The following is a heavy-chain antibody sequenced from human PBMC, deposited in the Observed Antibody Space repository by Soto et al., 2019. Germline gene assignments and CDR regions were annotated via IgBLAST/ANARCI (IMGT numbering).Heavy chain of an antibody. CDR3: ARQEGYGNCFEP. CDR2: IFYSENT. V-gene: IGHV4-39*01. CDR1: GGSISSSSYY. D-gene: IGHD1-1*01. J-gene: IGHJ5*02. Sequence: SETLSLTCTVSGGSISSSSYYWGWLPQPPGKGLEGIGSIFYSENTYYNPSLKSRVTVSVDTSSIQFSLKLSSVTAADTAVYYCARQEGYGNCFEPWGQGTLVTVSS.